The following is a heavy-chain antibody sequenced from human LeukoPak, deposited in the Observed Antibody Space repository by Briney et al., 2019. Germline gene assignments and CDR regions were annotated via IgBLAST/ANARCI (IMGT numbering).Heavy chain of an antibody. CDR3: ARVQGGWYYFDY. CDR1: GFTFSSYG. Sequence: GGSLRLSCAASGFTFSSYGMHWVRQAPGKGLDWVAVISYDGSNKFYADSVKGRFTISRDNSKNSLYLQMNSLRADDTAVYYCARVQGGWYYFDYWGQGTLVTVSS. V-gene: IGHV3-30*03. D-gene: IGHD2-15*01. CDR2: ISYDGSNK. J-gene: IGHJ4*02.